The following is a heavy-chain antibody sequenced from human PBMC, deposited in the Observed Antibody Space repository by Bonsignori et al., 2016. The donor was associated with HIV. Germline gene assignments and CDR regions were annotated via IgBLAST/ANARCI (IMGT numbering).Heavy chain of an antibody. D-gene: IGHD3-10*01. CDR1: GFTFSNYD. CDR3: ARGSGSYYTPGWLDR. CDR2: ITTTGDT. V-gene: IGHV3-13*01. J-gene: IGHJ5*02. Sequence: GGSLRLSCAASGFTFSNYDMYWVRQATGKGLEWVSTITTTGDTYYSDSVKGRFTISRENAKNSLYLQMNTLRAGDTAVYYCARGSGSYYTPGWLDRWGQGTLVTVSS.